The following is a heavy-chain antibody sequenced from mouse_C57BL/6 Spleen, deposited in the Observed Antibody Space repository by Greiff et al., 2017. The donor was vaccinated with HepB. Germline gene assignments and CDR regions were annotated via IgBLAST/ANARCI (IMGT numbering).Heavy chain of an antibody. Sequence: QVHVKQSGAELVKPWASVKLSCKASGYTFTEYTIHWVKQRSGQGLEWIGWFYPGSGSIKYNEKFKDKATLTADKSSSTVYMELSRLTSEDSAVYFCARHEDYYDYDLFAYWGQGTLVTVSA. V-gene: IGHV1-62-2*01. CDR1: GYTFTEYT. CDR2: FYPGSGSI. CDR3: ARHEDYYDYDLFAY. D-gene: IGHD2-4*01. J-gene: IGHJ3*01.